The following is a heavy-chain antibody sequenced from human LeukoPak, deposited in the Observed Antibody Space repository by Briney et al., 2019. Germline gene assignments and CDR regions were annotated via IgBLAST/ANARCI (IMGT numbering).Heavy chain of an antibody. CDR3: ARHSSSGYYPIDY. CDR1: GGPISSYY. V-gene: IGHV4-4*09. J-gene: IGHJ4*02. D-gene: IGHD3-22*01. CDR2: IYTSGST. Sequence: SETLSLTCTVSGGPISSYYWSWIRQPPGKGLEWIGYIYTSGSTNYNPSLKSRVTKSVDTSKNQLSLKLSSVTAADTAVYYCARHSSSGYYPIDYWGQGTLVTVSS.